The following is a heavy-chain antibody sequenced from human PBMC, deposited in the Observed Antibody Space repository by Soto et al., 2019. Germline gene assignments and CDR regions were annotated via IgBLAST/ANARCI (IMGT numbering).Heavy chain of an antibody. V-gene: IGHV5-10-1*01. Sequence: PGESLKISCKDSGYSFTSYLISWVRQMPGKGLEWMGRIDPSDSYTNYSPSFQGHVTISADKSISTAYLQWSSLKASDTAMYYCARTYYYDSSGFPFDYWGQGTLVTVSS. CDR1: GYSFTSYL. D-gene: IGHD3-22*01. J-gene: IGHJ4*02. CDR2: IDPSDSYT. CDR3: ARTYYYDSSGFPFDY.